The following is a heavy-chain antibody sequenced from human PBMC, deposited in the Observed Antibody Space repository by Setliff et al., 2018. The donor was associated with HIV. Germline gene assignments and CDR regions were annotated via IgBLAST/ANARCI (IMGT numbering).Heavy chain of an antibody. V-gene: IGHV4-59*01. CDR3: ARATFSSSWYPFDGFDI. CDR2: IYYSGST. D-gene: IGHD6-13*01. Sequence: SETLSLTCTVSGGSISSYYWSWIRQSPGKGLEWIGYIYYSGSTNYNPSLKSRVTILVDTSKNQLSLKLNSVTAADTAVYYCARATFSSSWYPFDGFDIWGQGTMVTVSS. CDR1: GGSISSYY. J-gene: IGHJ3*02.